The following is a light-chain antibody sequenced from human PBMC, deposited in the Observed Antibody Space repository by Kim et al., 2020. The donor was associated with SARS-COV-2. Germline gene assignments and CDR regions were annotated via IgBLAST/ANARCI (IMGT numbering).Light chain of an antibody. V-gene: IGKV1-5*03. CDR2: KAS. Sequence: DIPMTQSPSTLSASVGDRVTITCRASQSISSWLAWYQQKPGKAPKLLIYKASTLESGVQSRFSGSGSGTEFTLTISSLQPDDFATYFCQQYSSNLYTFGQGTKLEI. CDR1: QSISSW. CDR3: QQYSSNLYT. J-gene: IGKJ2*01.